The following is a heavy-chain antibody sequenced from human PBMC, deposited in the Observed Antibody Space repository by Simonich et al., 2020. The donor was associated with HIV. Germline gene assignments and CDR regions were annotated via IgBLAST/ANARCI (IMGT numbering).Heavy chain of an antibody. D-gene: IGHD1-26*01. Sequence: HLQLQESGPGLVKPSETLSLTCTVSGGSITSRSYYWGWIRQPPGKGLEWIGTLFYSGLTYYTSSLKSRGTISVDTSKNQFSLKLISVTAADTAVYYCARSSWENYFYMDVWGIGTTVTVSS. CDR2: LFYSGLT. J-gene: IGHJ6*03. CDR1: GGSITSRSYY. CDR3: ARSSWENYFYMDV. V-gene: IGHV4-39*01.